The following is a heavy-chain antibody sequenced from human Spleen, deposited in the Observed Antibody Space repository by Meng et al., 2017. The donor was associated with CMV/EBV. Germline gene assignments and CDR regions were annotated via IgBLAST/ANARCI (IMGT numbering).Heavy chain of an antibody. Sequence: CTVSGGSVTSDTYYWSWIRQPPGKGLEWIGYIDYTESTNYNPSLKSRVTISVDTSKNQFSLKLSSVTAADTAVYYCARGSGGWFDPWGQRTLVTVSS. V-gene: IGHV4-61*01. CDR1: GGSVTSDTYY. CDR2: IDYTEST. CDR3: ARGSGGWFDP. J-gene: IGHJ5*02.